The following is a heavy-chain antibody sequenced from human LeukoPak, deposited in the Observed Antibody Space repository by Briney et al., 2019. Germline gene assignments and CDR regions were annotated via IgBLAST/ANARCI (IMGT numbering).Heavy chain of an antibody. J-gene: IGHJ4*02. D-gene: IGHD6-13*01. CDR1: GYSISSGYY. CDR3: AREAAAGNPIDY. CDR2: IYHSGST. V-gene: IGHV4-38-2*02. Sequence: SETLSLTCTVSGYSISSGYYWGWIRPPPGKGLEWIGSIYHSGSTYYNPSLKSRVTISVDTSKNQFSLKLSSVTAADTAVYYCAREAAAGNPIDYWGQGTLVTVSS.